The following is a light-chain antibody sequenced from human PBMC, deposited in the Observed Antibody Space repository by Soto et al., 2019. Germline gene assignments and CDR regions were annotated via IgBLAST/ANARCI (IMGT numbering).Light chain of an antibody. CDR1: QSISNW. Sequence: DIQMTQSPSTLSASVGDRVTITCRASQSISNWLAWYQQKPGKAPKLLLSKASTLQSGVQSRFSGSGSGTEFTLAISSLQPDDFATYYCQQYNSYPYTFGQGTKLEIK. J-gene: IGKJ2*01. V-gene: IGKV1-5*03. CDR3: QQYNSYPYT. CDR2: KAS.